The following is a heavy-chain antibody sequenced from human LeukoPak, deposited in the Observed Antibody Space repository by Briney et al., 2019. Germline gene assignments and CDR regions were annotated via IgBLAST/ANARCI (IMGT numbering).Heavy chain of an antibody. Sequence: GGSLRLSCAASGFTFSDYYMSWIRQAPGKGLEWVSYISSSGSTIYYADSVKGRLTISRDNAKNSLYLQMNSLRAEDTAVYYYARDRVDIVASPFDYWGQGTLVTVSS. J-gene: IGHJ4*02. V-gene: IGHV3-11*04. CDR2: ISSSGSTI. D-gene: IGHD5-12*01. CDR3: ARDRVDIVASPFDY. CDR1: GFTFSDYY.